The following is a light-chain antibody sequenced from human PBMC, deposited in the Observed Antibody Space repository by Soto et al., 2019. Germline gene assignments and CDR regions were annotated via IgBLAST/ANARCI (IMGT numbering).Light chain of an antibody. V-gene: IGLV2-11*01. J-gene: IGLJ1*01. Sequence: QSVLTQPRSVSGSPGQSVTISCTGTSSDVGGYNYVSWYQQHPGKAPKLMIYDVSKRPSGVPDRFSGSKSGNTASLTISGLQAEEEADYYCCSYAGSYSYVFRTGTKVT. CDR3: CSYAGSYSYV. CDR1: SSDVGGYNY. CDR2: DVS.